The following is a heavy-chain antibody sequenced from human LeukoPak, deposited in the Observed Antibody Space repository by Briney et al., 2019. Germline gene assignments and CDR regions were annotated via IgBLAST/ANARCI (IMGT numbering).Heavy chain of an antibody. D-gene: IGHD3-22*01. V-gene: IGHV1-46*01. J-gene: IGHJ4*02. CDR1: GYTFARHY. CDR2: INPSSGGT. CDR3: ARVDNYDSGGYYPLRF. Sequence: ASVKVSCKASGYTFARHYMNWVRQAPGQGLEWMGKINPSSGGTGYAQKFQGRVTMTRDTSTSTVYMELTSLRSDDTALYYCARVDNYDSGGYYPLRFWGQGTLVTVSS.